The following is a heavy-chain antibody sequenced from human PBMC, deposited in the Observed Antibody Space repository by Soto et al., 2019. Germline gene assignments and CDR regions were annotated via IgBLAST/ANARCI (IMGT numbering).Heavy chain of an antibody. CDR3: ARRERYYGSPGWLDP. J-gene: IGHJ5*02. CDR2: VYHNENT. V-gene: IGHV4-39*01. CDR1: GGSINDFAYY. D-gene: IGHD3-16*01. Sequence: ETLSLTCTVSGGSINDFAYYWGWIRQAPGKGLEWIGTVYHNENTYYNPSLKSRITISADTAKNQFSLNLRSVTAADTAIYFCARRERYYGSPGWLDPWGQGTPVTVSS.